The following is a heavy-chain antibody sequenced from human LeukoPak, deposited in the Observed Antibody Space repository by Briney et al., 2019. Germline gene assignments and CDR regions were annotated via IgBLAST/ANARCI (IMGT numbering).Heavy chain of an antibody. Sequence: ASVKVSCKASGFTFTSYYMHWVRQAPGQGLEWMGIISPSGGSTSYPQKFQGRVTMTRDTSTSTVYMELSSLRSEDTAVYYCACVVRGAFDIWGQGTLVTVSS. CDR3: ACVVRGAFDI. CDR1: GFTFTSYY. V-gene: IGHV1-46*03. J-gene: IGHJ3*02. D-gene: IGHD2-21*01. CDR2: ISPSGGST.